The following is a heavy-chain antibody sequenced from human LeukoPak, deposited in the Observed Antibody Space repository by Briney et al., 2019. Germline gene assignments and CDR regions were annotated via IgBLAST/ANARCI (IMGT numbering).Heavy chain of an antibody. CDR3: ARHGVTTGHDAFDV. Sequence: PGASLQISCKSSGYIFTSYWIAWVRQLPGKGLEWMGIIYPGDSDTRYSPSFQGQVTISADKSISTAYLQWSSLKASDTAMYYCARHGVTTGHDAFDVWGQGTMVTVSS. V-gene: IGHV5-51*01. D-gene: IGHD4-11*01. J-gene: IGHJ3*01. CDR2: IYPGDSDT. CDR1: GYIFTSYW.